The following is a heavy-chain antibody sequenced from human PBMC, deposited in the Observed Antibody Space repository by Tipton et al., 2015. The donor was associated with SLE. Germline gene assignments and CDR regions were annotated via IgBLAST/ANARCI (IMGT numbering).Heavy chain of an antibody. CDR1: GGSFSGYY. CDR3: ARTVVVITVGAFDI. V-gene: IGHV4-34*01. CDR2: INHSGST. J-gene: IGHJ3*02. D-gene: IGHD3-22*01. Sequence: LTCAVYGGSFSGYYWSWIRQPPGKGLEWIGEINHSGSTNYNPSLKSRVTISVDTSKNQFSLKLSSVTAADTAVYYCARTVVVITVGAFDIWGQGTMVTVSS.